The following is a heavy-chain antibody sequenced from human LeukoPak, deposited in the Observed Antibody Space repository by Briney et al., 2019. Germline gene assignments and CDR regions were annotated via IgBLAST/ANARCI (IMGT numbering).Heavy chain of an antibody. D-gene: IGHD6-19*01. CDR3: AKLSSGFDY. CDR1: GFTFSSYA. CDR2: ISVSGGST. J-gene: IGHJ4*02. Sequence: GGSLRLSCAASGFTFSSYAMSWVRHAPGKGRERISAISVSGGSTYYADSVKGRFTISRDNSKNTLYLHTNSMSAEDTAVYYCAKLSSGFDYWGQGTLVTVSS. V-gene: IGHV3-23*01.